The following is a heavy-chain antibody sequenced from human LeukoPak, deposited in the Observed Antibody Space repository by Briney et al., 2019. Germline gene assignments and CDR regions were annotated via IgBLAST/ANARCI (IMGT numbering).Heavy chain of an antibody. J-gene: IGHJ5*02. CDR1: GGPISSHY. V-gene: IGHV4-59*11. Sequence: SSETLSLTCTVSGGPISSHYWSWIRQPPGKGLEWIGYIYYSGSTNYNPSLKSRVTISVDTSKNQFSLKLSSVTAADTAVYYCARIIRPNYDFWSGYYTGIVGWFDPWGQGTLVTVSS. CDR2: IYYSGST. CDR3: ARIIRPNYDFWSGYYTGIVGWFDP. D-gene: IGHD3-3*01.